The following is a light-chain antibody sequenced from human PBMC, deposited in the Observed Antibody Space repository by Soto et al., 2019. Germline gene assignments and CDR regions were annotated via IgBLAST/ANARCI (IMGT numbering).Light chain of an antibody. Sequence: VLTQPPSVSGAPGQRVTISCTGSSSNIGAGYDVHWYQQRPGTAPKLLISANINRPSGVPDRFSGSKSGTSASLAITGLQADDEGDYYCQYYDSTLSARYVFGTGTKLTVL. CDR3: QYYDSTLSARYV. V-gene: IGLV1-40*01. J-gene: IGLJ1*01. CDR1: SSNIGAGYD. CDR2: ANI.